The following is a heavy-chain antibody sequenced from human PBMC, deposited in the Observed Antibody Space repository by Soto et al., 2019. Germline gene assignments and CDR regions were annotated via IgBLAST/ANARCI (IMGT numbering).Heavy chain of an antibody. J-gene: IGHJ4*02. CDR2: AYWDDDN. CDR3: AHRRGGYNWDDAHFDY. V-gene: IGHV2-5*02. D-gene: IGHD1-20*01. Sequence: QITLKESGPTLVKPTQTLTLTCSFSGFSLSTTGVGVGWIRQPPGKALEGLGFAYWDDDNRYSPSLKSRLTITKDTSGNQVVLTMTNMDPVDTATYFCAHRRGGYNWDDAHFDYWGQGTLVTVSS. CDR1: GFSLSTTGVG.